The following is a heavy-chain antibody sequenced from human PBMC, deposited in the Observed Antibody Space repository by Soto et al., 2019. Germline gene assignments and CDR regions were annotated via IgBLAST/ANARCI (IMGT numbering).Heavy chain of an antibody. CDR2: ISSSSSTI. J-gene: IGHJ4*02. Sequence: EAQLVESGGGLVQPGGSLRLSCAASGFTFSSFSMNWVRQAPGKGLEWISYISSSSSTIYYADSVKGRFTISRDNAKNSLYLQMNSLRDDDTAVYYCARLRKDHSDSSGYYPYYFDYWGQGSLVTVSS. CDR1: GFTFSSFS. V-gene: IGHV3-48*02. CDR3: ARLRKDHSDSSGYYPYYFDY. D-gene: IGHD3-22*01.